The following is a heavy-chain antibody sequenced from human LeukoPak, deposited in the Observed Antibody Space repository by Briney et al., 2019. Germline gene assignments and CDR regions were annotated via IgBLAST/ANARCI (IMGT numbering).Heavy chain of an antibody. CDR3: ARDSEIKVVPADKPYGMDV. CDR1: GGTFSSYA. CDR2: IIPIFGTA. J-gene: IGHJ6*04. D-gene: IGHD2-2*01. V-gene: IGHV1-69*01. Sequence: SVKVSCKASGGTFSSYAISWVRQAPGQGLEWMGGIIPIFGTANYAQKFQGRVTITADESTSTAYMELSSLRSEDTAVYYCARDSEIKVVPADKPYGMDVWGKGTTVTVSS.